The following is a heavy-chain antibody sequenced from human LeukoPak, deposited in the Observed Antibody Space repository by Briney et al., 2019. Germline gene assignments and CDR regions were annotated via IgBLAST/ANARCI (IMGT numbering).Heavy chain of an antibody. CDR2: IVVGSGNT. CDR1: GFTFTSSA. D-gene: IGHD2-2*02. V-gene: IGHV1-58*02. CDR3: ARLGYCSSTSCYTANHYYYYYYMDV. J-gene: IGHJ6*03. Sequence: TSVKVSCKASGFTFTSSAMQWVRQARGQCLEWIGWIVVGSGNTNYAQKFQERVTITRDMSTSTAYMELSSLRSEDTAVYYCARLGYCSSTSCYTANHYYYYYYMDVWGKGTTVTVSS.